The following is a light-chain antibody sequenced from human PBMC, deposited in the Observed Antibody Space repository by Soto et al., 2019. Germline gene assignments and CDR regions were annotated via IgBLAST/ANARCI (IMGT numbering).Light chain of an antibody. CDR3: QQYNNWPQT. V-gene: IGKV3D-15*01. J-gene: IGKJ1*01. CDR1: QSVSSY. Sequence: VFTQSACTLSLSPVERATLSCRASQSVSSYLAWYQQKPGQAPRLLIHAASTRAVGIPDRFSGSGSGTEFTLTISSLQSEDFAEYHCQQYNNWPQTFGQGTKVDIK. CDR2: AAS.